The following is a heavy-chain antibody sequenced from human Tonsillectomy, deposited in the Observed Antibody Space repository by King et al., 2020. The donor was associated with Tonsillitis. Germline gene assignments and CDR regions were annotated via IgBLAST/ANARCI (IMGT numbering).Heavy chain of an antibody. D-gene: IGHD2-15*01. Sequence: VQLVESGGGLVQPGGSLRLSCAASGFSFSSYWMSWVRQAPGKGLEWVANIKQDGSEKYYVDSVKGRFTISRDNAKNSLYLQMNSLRAEDTAAYYCAREVEYCSGGSCYSRYYGMDVWGQGTTVTVSS. CDR2: IKQDGSEK. V-gene: IGHV3-7*01. CDR1: GFSFSSYW. J-gene: IGHJ6*02. CDR3: AREVEYCSGGSCYSRYYGMDV.